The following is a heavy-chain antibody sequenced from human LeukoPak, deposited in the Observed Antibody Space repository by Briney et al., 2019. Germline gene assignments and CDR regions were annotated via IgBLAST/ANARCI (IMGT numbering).Heavy chain of an antibody. CDR3: ARDPWGLEGGATTFDY. CDR1: GFTFSSYG. D-gene: IGHD1-26*01. CDR2: IRYDGSNK. J-gene: IGHJ4*02. V-gene: IGHV3-30*02. Sequence: GGSLRLSCAASGFTFSSYGMHWVRQAPGKGLEWVAFIRYDGSNKYYADSVKGRFTISRDNSKNTLYLQMNSLRAEDTAVYYCARDPWGLEGGATTFDYWGQGTLVTVSS.